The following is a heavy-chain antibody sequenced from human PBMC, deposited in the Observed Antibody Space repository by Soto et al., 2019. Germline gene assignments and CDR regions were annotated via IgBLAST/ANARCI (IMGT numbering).Heavy chain of an antibody. Sequence: QVQLVQSGAEVKKPGASVKVSCKASGYTFTSYDINWVRQATGQGLEWMGWMNPNSGNTGHAQKFQGGGTMTSNTYISTAYMELSSLRSEDTAVYYCAREHSSSWRFDYWGQGTLVTVSS. J-gene: IGHJ4*02. V-gene: IGHV1-8*01. CDR3: AREHSSSWRFDY. CDR2: MNPNSGNT. CDR1: GYTFTSYD. D-gene: IGHD6-13*01.